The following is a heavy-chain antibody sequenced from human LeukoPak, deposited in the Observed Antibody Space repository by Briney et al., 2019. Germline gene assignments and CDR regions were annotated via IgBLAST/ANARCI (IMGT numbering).Heavy chain of an antibody. J-gene: IGHJ5*02. V-gene: IGHV4-34*01. CDR3: ARSRIVGATRQGFDP. Sequence: SETLSLTCTVYGGSIFGYYWSWIRQPPGKGLEWIGEINHSGSTNYNPSLKSRVTITVDTSNHQFSLKLGSVAAADAAVAPSARSRIVGATRQGFDPWGQGTLVTVSS. CDR2: INHSGST. CDR1: GGSIFGYY. D-gene: IGHD1-26*01.